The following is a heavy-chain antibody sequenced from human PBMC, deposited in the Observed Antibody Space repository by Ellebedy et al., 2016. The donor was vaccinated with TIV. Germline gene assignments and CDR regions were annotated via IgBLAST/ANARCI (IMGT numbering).Heavy chain of an antibody. J-gene: IGHJ3*02. D-gene: IGHD3-3*01. CDR1: GYTLTGYH. V-gene: IGHV1-2*02. CDR2: ITPSTGDT. Sequence: ASVKVSCXSSGYTLTGYHIHWVRQAPGQGLEWMGWITPSTGDTNYAQKFQGRVTMTRDTSISTAYMELSRLSFDDSAVYFCARGVQFFSYAFDIWGQGTLVTVSS. CDR3: ARGVQFFSYAFDI.